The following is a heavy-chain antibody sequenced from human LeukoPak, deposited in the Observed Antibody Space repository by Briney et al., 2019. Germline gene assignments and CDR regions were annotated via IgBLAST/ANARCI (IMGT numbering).Heavy chain of an antibody. CDR2: ISYDGSNK. CDR3: AKATYDWFRFDY. CDR1: GFTFSRYG. D-gene: IGHD3-9*01. V-gene: IGHV3-30*18. J-gene: IGHJ4*02. Sequence: GRSLRLSCAASGFTFSRYGMHWVRQARGKGLEWVAVISYDGSNKYYADSAKGRLTISRDNSKNTLYLQMNSLRAEDTAVYYCAKATYDWFRFDYWGQGTLVTVSS.